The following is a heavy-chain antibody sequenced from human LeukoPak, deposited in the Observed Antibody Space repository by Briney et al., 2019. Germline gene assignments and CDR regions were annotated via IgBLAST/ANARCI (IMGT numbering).Heavy chain of an antibody. D-gene: IGHD6-13*01. CDR3: ARASWRSSWYFDY. V-gene: IGHV4-30-4*01. CDR2: IYYSGST. Sequence: PSQTLSLTCTVSGGSTSSGDYYWSWIRQPPGKGLEWIGYIYYSGSTYYNPSLKSRVTISVDTSKNQFSLKLSSVTAADTAVYYCARASWRSSWYFDYWGQGTLVTVSS. J-gene: IGHJ4*02. CDR1: GGSTSSGDYY.